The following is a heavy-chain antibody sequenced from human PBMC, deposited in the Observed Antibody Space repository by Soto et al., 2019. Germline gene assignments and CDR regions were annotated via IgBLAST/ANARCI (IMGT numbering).Heavy chain of an antibody. D-gene: IGHD3-22*01. CDR3: ARGAPEYYYDSSGYYQTYGMDV. CDR2: ISSSSNNI. Sequence: GGSLRLSCAASGFTFSSYSMNWVRQAPGKGLEWVSYISSSSNNIYYADSVKGRFTISRDNAKNSLYLQMNSLRAGDTAVYYCARGAPEYYYDSSGYYQTYGMDVWGQGTTVTVSS. J-gene: IGHJ6*02. CDR1: GFTFSSYS. V-gene: IGHV3-48*01.